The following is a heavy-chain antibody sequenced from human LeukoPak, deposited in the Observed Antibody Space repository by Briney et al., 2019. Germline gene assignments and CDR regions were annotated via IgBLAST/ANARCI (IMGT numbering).Heavy chain of an antibody. J-gene: IGHJ6*02. D-gene: IGHD6-6*01. CDR1: GFTFSSYS. CDR2: ISSSSSYI. Sequence: GGSLRLSCAASGFTFSSYSMNWVRQAPGKGLEWVSSISSSSSYIYYADSVKGRFTISRDNAKNPLYLQMNSLRAEDTAVYYCARGSLASEYSSRDYYYGMDVWGQGTTVTVSS. CDR3: ARGSLASEYSSRDYYYGMDV. V-gene: IGHV3-21*01.